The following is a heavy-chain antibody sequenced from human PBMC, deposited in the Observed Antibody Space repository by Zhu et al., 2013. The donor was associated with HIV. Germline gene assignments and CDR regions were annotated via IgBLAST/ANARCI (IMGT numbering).Heavy chain of an antibody. Sequence: QVQPVQSGAEVKKPGSSVKVSCKASGGTFSSYAISWVRQAPGQGLEWMGGIIPIFGTANYAQKFQGRVTITADESTSTAYMELSSLRSEDTAVYYCARDNIAAGTTTKGNWFDPWGQGTLVTVSS. V-gene: IGHV1-69*01. CDR3: ARDNIAAGTTTKGNWFDP. CDR2: IIPIFGTA. D-gene: IGHD6-13*01. CDR1: GGTFSSYA. J-gene: IGHJ5*02.